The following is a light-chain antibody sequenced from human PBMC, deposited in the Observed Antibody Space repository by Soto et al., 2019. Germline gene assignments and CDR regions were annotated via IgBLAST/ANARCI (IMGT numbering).Light chain of an antibody. Sequence: DIVMTQSPDSLAVSLGERATINCNSSQSILYSSNSKNCLAWYQQKPGQPPKLLIFWTSTRESGVPDRFSGSGSGIHFTLTINNLQAEDVAVYHCQQYYSNPPTFGQGTKVDIK. J-gene: IGKJ1*01. CDR1: QSILYSSNSKNC. CDR3: QQYYSNPPT. CDR2: WTS. V-gene: IGKV4-1*01.